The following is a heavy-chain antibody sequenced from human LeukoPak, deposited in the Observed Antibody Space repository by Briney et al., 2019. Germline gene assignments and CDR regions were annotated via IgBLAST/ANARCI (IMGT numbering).Heavy chain of an antibody. J-gene: IGHJ6*03. Sequence: SQTLSLTCTVSGGSISSGSYYWSWIRQPAGKGLEWIGRIYTSGSTNYNPSLKSRVTISVDTSKNQFSLKLSSVTAADTAVYYCARGGGYYTDHYYYYMDVWGKGTTVTVSS. D-gene: IGHD3-3*01. V-gene: IGHV4-61*02. CDR3: ARGGGYYTDHYYYYMDV. CDR1: GGSISSGSYY. CDR2: IYTSGST.